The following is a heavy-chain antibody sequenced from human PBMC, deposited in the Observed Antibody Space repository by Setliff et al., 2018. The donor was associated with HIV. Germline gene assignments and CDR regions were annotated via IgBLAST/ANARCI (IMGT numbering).Heavy chain of an antibody. CDR3: VRGKFENGDYEFVSTFDS. J-gene: IGHJ4*02. V-gene: IGHV3-74*01. CDR2: ISPEGSVI. Sequence: GGSLRLSCAASGFTFGSQWMHWVRQAPGKGLVWVPRISPEGSVINYAGSVKGRFTISRDNAKNTLYLQMNGLRAKDTAVYYCVRGKFENGDYEFVSTFDSWGQGTLVTVSS. CDR1: GFTFGSQW. D-gene: IGHD4-17*01.